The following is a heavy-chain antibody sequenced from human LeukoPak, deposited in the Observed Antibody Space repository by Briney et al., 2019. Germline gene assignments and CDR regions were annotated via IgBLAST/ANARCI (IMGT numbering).Heavy chain of an antibody. D-gene: IGHD3-10*01. CDR2: IIPIFGTA. V-gene: IGHV1-69*13. J-gene: IGHJ6*04. CDR3: ARTAHYYGSGSYYNRGPQPYPMDV. CDR1: GGTFSSYA. Sequence: PVKVSCKASGGTFSSYAISWVRQAPGQGLEWMGGIIPIFGTANYAQKFQGRVAITADESTSTAYMELSSLRSEDTAVYYCARTAHYYGSGSYYNRGPQPYPMDVWGKGTTVTVSS.